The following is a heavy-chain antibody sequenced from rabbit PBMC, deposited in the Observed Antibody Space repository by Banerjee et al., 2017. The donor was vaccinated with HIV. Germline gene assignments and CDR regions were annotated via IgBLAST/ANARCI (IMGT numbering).Heavy chain of an antibody. CDR1: GFSFSGIYW. D-gene: IGHD7-1*01. Sequence: QSLEESGGGLVQPGGSLTLSCKASGFSFSGIYWICWVRQAPGKGLEWIACVYTGDGSTYYASWAKGRFTISKTSSTTVTRQMTSLTAADTATYFCARDDAGYAGYGYDLWGQGTLVTVS. CDR2: VYTGDGST. CDR3: ARDDAGYAGYGYDL. V-gene: IGHV1S40*01. J-gene: IGHJ4*01.